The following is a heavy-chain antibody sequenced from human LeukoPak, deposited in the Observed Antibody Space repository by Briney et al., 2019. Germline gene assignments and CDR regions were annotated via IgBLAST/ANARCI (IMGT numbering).Heavy chain of an antibody. CDR2: IHNSGST. Sequence: SETLSLTCTVSGGSISSYYWSWIRQPAGRGLEWIGRIHNSGSTSYNLSLKSRITMSIDTSMNQFSLKVTSVTAADTAVYYCAREDSGPLGWFDPWGQGTLVTVSS. CDR3: AREDSGPLGWFDP. V-gene: IGHV4-4*07. D-gene: IGHD6-19*01. J-gene: IGHJ5*02. CDR1: GGSISSYY.